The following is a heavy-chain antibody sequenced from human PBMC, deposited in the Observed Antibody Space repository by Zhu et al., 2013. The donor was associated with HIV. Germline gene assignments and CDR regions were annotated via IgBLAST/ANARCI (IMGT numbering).Heavy chain of an antibody. D-gene: IGHD2-2*01. CDR3: ARSVYCSSTSCYSLFDN. J-gene: IGHJ4*02. CDR2: INSDGSRT. CDR1: GFTFSSYW. Sequence: EVQLVESGGGLVQPGGSLRLSCAASGFTFSSYWMHWVRQAPGKGLVWVSRINSDGSRTSYADSVKGRFTISRDNAKNTLYLQMNSLRAEDTAVYYCARSVYCSSTSCYSLFDNWGQGTLVRRLL. V-gene: IGHV3-74*01.